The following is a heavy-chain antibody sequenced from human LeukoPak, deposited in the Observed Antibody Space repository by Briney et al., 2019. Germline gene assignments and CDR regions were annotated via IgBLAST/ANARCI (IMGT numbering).Heavy chain of an antibody. V-gene: IGHV3-48*02. CDR3: ARDSIWLQCLDY. CDR2: ISSTGSAI. D-gene: IGHD5-24*01. J-gene: IGHJ4*02. Sequence: GGSLRLSCAASGFTFSSYAMSWVRQAPGKGLEWLSYISSTGSAIYYADSLKGRFTISRDNAKNSLYLQMNSLRDEDTAAYYCARDSIWLQCLDYWGQGTLVTVSS. CDR1: GFTFSSYA.